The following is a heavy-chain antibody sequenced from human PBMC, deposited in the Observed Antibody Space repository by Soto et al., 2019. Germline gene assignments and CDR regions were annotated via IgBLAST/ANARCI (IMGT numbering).Heavy chain of an antibody. CDR2: IYNTGST. CDR3: ARRGVAARPGSWFDP. D-gene: IGHD6-6*01. J-gene: IGHJ5*02. Sequence: KPSETLSLTCTVSGGSISSSRIYWGWIRQPPGKGLECIGTIYNTGSTYYNPSLKSRVTISVDTSKNQFSLKLSSVTAADTAVYYCARRGVAARPGSWFDPWGQGTLVTVSS. V-gene: IGHV4-39*01. CDR1: GGSISSSRIY.